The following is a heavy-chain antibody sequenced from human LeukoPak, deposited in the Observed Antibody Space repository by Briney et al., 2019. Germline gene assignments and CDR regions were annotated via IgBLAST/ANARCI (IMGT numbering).Heavy chain of an antibody. D-gene: IGHD2-21*02. V-gene: IGHV3-15*01. CDR2: IKSKPDGGTT. CDR3: STEGLAYCDGDCYS. CDR1: GFTFSNAW. Sequence: GGSLRLSCAASGFTFSNAWMSWVRQAPGKGLEWVGHIKSKPDGGTTDYAAPVKGRFTISRDDSKNTLYLQMNTLKTKDTAVYYCSTEGLAYCDGDCYSWGQGTLVTVSS. J-gene: IGHJ5*02.